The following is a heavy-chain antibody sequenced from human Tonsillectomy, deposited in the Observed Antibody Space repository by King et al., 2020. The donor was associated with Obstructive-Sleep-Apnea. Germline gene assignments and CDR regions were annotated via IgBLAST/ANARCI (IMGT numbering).Heavy chain of an antibody. D-gene: IGHD3-10*01. J-gene: IGHJ4*02. CDR3: AKEGGGSGVYWVDS. CDR1: GFTFSSYG. Sequence: VQLVESGGGKVQPGGSLRLSCAASGFTFSSYGISWVRQAPGKGLEWVSAINTRGTTFYAGSVRGRFTISRDNSKYTVNLQVNSLRAEDTALYYCAKEGGGSGVYWVDSWGQGTLVTVSS. V-gene: IGHV3-23*04. CDR2: INTRGTT.